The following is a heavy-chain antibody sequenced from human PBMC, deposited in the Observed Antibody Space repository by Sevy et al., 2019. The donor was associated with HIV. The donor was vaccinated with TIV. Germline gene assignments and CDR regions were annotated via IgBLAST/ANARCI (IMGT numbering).Heavy chain of an antibody. V-gene: IGHV1-8*01. CDR1: GYTFTRYE. Sequence: ASVKVSCKASGYTFTRYEINWVRQATGQGLEWMGWMNPNSGDTGSVQKFQGRVTMTRNTSIRTAYMELRSLRSDDRAVYYCASAIWTTVVTPVDYWGQGTLATVSS. D-gene: IGHD3-10*01. CDR2: MNPNSGDT. CDR3: ASAIWTTVVTPVDY. J-gene: IGHJ4*02.